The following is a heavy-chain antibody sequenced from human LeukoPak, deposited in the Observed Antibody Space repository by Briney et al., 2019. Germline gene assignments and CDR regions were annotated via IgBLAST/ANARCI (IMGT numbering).Heavy chain of an antibody. CDR1: GDSISSYY. CDR2: IYTSGGT. J-gene: IGHJ4*02. V-gene: IGHV4-4*09. CDR3: ARLTRLSTSPDRYYLDY. Sequence: PSETLSLTCTVSGDSISSYYWSWIRQPPGKGLEWIGYIYTSGGTNYIPSLKGRVTISIDTSKNQFSLKLSSVTAADAAVYYCARLTRLSTSPDRYYLDYWGQGTLVTVSS. D-gene: IGHD6-6*01.